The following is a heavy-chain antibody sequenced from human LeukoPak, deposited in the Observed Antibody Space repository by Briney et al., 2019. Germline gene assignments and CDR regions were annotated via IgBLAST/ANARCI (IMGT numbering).Heavy chain of an antibody. V-gene: IGHV1-69*13. J-gene: IGHJ5*02. CDR1: GGTFSSYA. CDR3: ARGGSIQYSSSWYGMYNWFDP. CDR2: IIPIFGTA. Sequence: SVKVSCKASGGTFSSYAISWVRQAPGQGLEWMGGIIPIFGTANYAQKFQGRVTITADESTSIAYMELSSLRSEDTAVYYCARGGSIQYSSSWYGMYNWFDPWGQGTLVTVSS. D-gene: IGHD6-13*01.